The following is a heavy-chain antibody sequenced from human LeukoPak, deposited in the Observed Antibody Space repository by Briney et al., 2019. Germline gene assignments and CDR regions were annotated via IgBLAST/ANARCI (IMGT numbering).Heavy chain of an antibody. D-gene: IGHD5-12*01. CDR2: INHSGST. Sequence: PSETLSLTCAVYGGSFSGYYWSWIRQPPGKGLEWIGEINHSGSTNYNPSLKSRVTISVDTSKNQLSLKLSSVTAADTAVYYCASEPLGYDSPFDYWGQGTLVTVSS. V-gene: IGHV4-34*01. CDR1: GGSFSGYY. J-gene: IGHJ4*02. CDR3: ASEPLGYDSPFDY.